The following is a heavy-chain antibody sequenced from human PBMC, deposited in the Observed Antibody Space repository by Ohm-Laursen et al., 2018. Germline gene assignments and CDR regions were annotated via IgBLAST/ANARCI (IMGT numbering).Heavy chain of an antibody. CDR3: ARKAAYYYDSSGPGGMDV. D-gene: IGHD3-22*01. Sequence: GSLRLSCTASGFTFSDYYMSWIRQAPGKGLEWVSYISSSGSTIYYADSVKGRFTISRDNAKNSLYLQMNSLRAEDTAVYYCARKAAYYYDSSGPGGMDVWGQGTTVTVSS. J-gene: IGHJ6*02. V-gene: IGHV3-11*04. CDR1: GFTFSDYY. CDR2: ISSSGSTI.